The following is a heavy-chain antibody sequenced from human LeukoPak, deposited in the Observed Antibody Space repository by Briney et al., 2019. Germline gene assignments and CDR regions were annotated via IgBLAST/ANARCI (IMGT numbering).Heavy chain of an antibody. CDR1: SNYE. Sequence: SNYEMNWVRQPPGKGLEWIGSIYYSGSTYYNPSLKSRVTISVDTSKNQFSLKLSSVTAADTAVYYCARRGELTEYYYYGMDVWGQGTTVTVSS. CDR2: IYYSGST. CDR3: ARRGELTEYYYYGMDV. V-gene: IGHV4-39*01. J-gene: IGHJ6*02. D-gene: IGHD3-9*01.